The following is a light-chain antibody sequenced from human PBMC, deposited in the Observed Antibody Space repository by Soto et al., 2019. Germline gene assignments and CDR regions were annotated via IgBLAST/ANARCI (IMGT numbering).Light chain of an antibody. J-gene: IGKJ1*01. CDR3: QQYGSSPTT. Sequence: IGLAQSAGTLSLSPGERATLSCRASQSVSSSYLAWYQQKPGQAPRLLIYGASSRATGIPDRFSGSGSGTDFTLTISRLEPEDFAVYYCQQYGSSPTTFGQGTKVDI. CDR1: QSVSSSY. CDR2: GAS. V-gene: IGKV3-20*01.